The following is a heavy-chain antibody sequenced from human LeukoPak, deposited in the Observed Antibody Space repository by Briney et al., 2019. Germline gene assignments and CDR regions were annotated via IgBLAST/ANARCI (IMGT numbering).Heavy chain of an antibody. V-gene: IGHV4-59*01. D-gene: IGHD2-15*01. CDR2: ISYSGST. Sequence: SETLSLTCVVSGGSIGTFYWSFIRQPPGKGLEWIGHISYSGSTNYSPSLESRVTISVDTSKNQYSLELSSMTAADTAVYFCARGTCSGGSCLDYWGRGTLVTVSS. CDR1: GGSIGTFY. J-gene: IGHJ4*02. CDR3: ARGTCSGGSCLDY.